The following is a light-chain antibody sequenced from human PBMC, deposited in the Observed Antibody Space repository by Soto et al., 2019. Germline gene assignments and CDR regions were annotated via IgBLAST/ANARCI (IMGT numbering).Light chain of an antibody. V-gene: IGKV2-28*01. CDR1: QSLLYNNTYNY. Sequence: EIVMTQSPLTLPVTPGEPASISCRSSQSLLYNNTYNYLDWYVQKPGQSPQLLIYFGSNRAPGVPDRFSGSGSVTDFTLKINRLEAEDVGTYYCMQALQSLTFGQGTRLEIQ. CDR2: FGS. J-gene: IGKJ5*01. CDR3: MQALQSLT.